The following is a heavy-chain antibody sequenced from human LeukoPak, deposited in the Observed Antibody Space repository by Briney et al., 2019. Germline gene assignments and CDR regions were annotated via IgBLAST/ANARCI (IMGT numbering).Heavy chain of an antibody. V-gene: IGHV3-53*01. D-gene: IGHD3-10*01. CDR1: GFTVSSNS. CDR3: ARDIGVSRGGAFDI. CDR2: IYSDNT. Sequence: PGGSLRLSCTVSGFTVSSNSMSWVRQAPGKGLEWVSFIYSDNTHYSDSVKGRFTISRDNSKNTLYLQMNSLRAEDTAVYYCARDIGVSRGGAFDIWGQGTMVTVSS. J-gene: IGHJ3*02.